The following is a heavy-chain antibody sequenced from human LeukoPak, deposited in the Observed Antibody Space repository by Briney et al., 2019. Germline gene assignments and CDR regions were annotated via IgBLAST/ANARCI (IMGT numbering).Heavy chain of an antibody. CDR2: IYFSGSY. Sequence: SETLSLTCTVSGASMNSYYWNWIRQAPGKGLEWIGYIYFSGSYNYYPSLKSRVSILVDTSNKQFSLKLRYVTAADADIYYCARDTQQYDNSGYLYFDLWGQGDLVTVSS. D-gene: IGHD3-22*01. J-gene: IGHJ4*02. CDR1: GASMNSYY. CDR3: ARDTQQYDNSGYLYFDL. V-gene: IGHV4-59*12.